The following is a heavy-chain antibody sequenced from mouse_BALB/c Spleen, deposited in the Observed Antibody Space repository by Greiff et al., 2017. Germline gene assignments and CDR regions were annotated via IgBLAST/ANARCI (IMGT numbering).Heavy chain of an antibody. CDR3: TAYYANPYYAMDY. CDR1: GYTFTSYY. CDR2: INPSNGGT. D-gene: IGHD2-10*01. V-gene: IGHV1S81*02. J-gene: IGHJ4*01. Sequence: VQLQQSGAELVKPGASVKLSCKASGYTFTSYYMYWVKQRPGQGLEWIGEINPSNGGTNFNEKFKSKATLTVDKSSSTAYMQLCSLTSEDSAVYYCTAYYANPYYAMDYWGQGTSVTVSS.